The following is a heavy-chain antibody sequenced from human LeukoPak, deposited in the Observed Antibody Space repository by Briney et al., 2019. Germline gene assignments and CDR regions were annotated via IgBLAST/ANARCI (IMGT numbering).Heavy chain of an antibody. CDR1: GFTFSSYA. J-gene: IGHJ6*02. Sequence: GGSLRLSCAASGFTFSSYAMSWVRQAPGKGLEWVSVISGIGGTTYFADSVKGRFTLSRDNSKNMLFLQMNGLRVEDTAVYYCARDQATMIRNGFDVWGQGTTVTVSS. V-gene: IGHV3-23*01. CDR2: ISGIGGTT. CDR3: ARDQATMIRNGFDV. D-gene: IGHD3-10*01.